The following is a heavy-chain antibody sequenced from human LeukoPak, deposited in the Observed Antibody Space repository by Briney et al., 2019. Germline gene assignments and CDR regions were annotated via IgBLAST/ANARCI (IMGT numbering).Heavy chain of an antibody. Sequence: ASVKVSCKASGGTFSSCAISWVRQAPGQGLEWMGGIIPIFGTANYAQKFQGRVTITADESTSTAYMELSSLRSEDTAVYYCAREREYGSGSYYGRWFDPWGQGTLVTVSS. CDR1: GGTFSSCA. V-gene: IGHV1-69*13. CDR3: AREREYGSGSYYGRWFDP. J-gene: IGHJ5*02. CDR2: IIPIFGTA. D-gene: IGHD3-10*01.